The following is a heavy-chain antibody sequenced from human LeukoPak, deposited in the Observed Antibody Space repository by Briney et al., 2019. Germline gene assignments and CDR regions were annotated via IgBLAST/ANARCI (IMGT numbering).Heavy chain of an antibody. CDR1: GYIFTSYG. J-gene: IGHJ4*02. CDR2: INAYSGNT. V-gene: IGHV1-18*04. Sequence: ASVKVSCKASGYIFTSYGISWVRQAPGQGLEWMGWINAYSGNTNYARKLQDRVTMTIDTSTNADYMELRSLGSDETAVYYCAREGEGFGELLPPGFDYWRQGTLVTVSS. CDR3: AREGEGFGELLPPGFDY. D-gene: IGHD3-10*01.